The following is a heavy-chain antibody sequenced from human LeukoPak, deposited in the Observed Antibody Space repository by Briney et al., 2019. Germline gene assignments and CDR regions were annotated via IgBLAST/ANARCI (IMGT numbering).Heavy chain of an antibody. V-gene: IGHV4-59*01. CDR1: GXSISGYY. D-gene: IGHD2-15*01. CDR3: ARSPRGYCSGGSCYGDAFDI. J-gene: IGHJ3*02. Sequence: SETLSLTCTVSGXSISGYYWTWIRQPPGKGLEWIGYIYYSGTTNHNPSLKSRVTISVDTSKSQFSLKLTSVTAADTAIYYCARSPRGYCSGGSCYGDAFDIWGQGTMVTVSS. CDR2: IYYSGTT.